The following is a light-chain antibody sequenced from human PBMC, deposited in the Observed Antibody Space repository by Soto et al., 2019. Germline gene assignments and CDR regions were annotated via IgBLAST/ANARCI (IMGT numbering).Light chain of an antibody. Sequence: IQTTQSPSTLSASVGDRVTITCRASQSISSWLAWYQQKPGKAPKLLIYDASSLESGVPSRFSGSGSGTEFTLTISSLQPDDFATYYCQQYNSYSITFGQGTRLEIK. CDR3: QQYNSYSIT. V-gene: IGKV1-5*01. CDR1: QSISSW. J-gene: IGKJ5*01. CDR2: DAS.